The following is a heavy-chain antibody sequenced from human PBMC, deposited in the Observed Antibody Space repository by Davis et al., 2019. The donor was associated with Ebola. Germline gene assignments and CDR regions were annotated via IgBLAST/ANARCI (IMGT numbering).Heavy chain of an antibody. Sequence: MPSETLSLTCTVSGGSISGYYWSWIRQPPGKGLEWIGYIHDSGSTNYNPSLKSRLTISVDKSKNQFSLKLSSVTAADTAVYYCARVRTKGDSSQNYGMEVWGQGNTVTVSS. J-gene: IGHJ6*02. CDR2: IHDSGST. D-gene: IGHD6-13*01. V-gene: IGHV4-59*12. CDR3: ARVRTKGDSSQNYGMEV. CDR1: GGSISGYY.